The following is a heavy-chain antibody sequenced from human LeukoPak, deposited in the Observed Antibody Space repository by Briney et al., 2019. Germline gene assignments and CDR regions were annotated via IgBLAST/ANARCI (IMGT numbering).Heavy chain of an antibody. CDR1: GFTVSSNY. Sequence: GGSLRLSCAVSGFTVSSNYMSWVRQAPGKGLEWVSVIYSGGSTYYADSVKGRFTISRDNAKNTVYLEMNSLRVEDTATYYCAREGGIQIWGQGTMVTVSS. V-gene: IGHV3-66*01. CDR2: IYSGGST. CDR3: AREGGIQI. D-gene: IGHD2-15*01. J-gene: IGHJ3*02.